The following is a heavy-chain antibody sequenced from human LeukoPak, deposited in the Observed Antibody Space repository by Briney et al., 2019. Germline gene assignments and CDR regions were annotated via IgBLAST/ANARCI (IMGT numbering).Heavy chain of an antibody. CDR3: ARVRYNYGDSDY. CDR1: GYSISSGYY. J-gene: IGHJ4*02. D-gene: IGHD5-18*01. Sequence: SETLSLTCAVSGYSISSGYYWGWIRQPPGKGLEWIGTIYHNGNTYYNPSLKSRVTISVYTSKNQFSLKLSSVTAADTAVYYCARVRYNYGDSDYWGQGTLVTVSS. V-gene: IGHV4-38-2*01. CDR2: IYHNGNT.